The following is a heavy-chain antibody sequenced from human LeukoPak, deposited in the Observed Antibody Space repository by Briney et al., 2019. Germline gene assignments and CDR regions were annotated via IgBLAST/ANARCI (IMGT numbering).Heavy chain of an antibody. CDR1: GGSMSSYY. V-gene: IGHV4-59*01. CDR3: ARADPNASGYFYRFNWFDP. CDR2: IYSSGST. Sequence: SETLSLTCTVSGGSMSSYYWNWVWQPPGKGLEWIGNIYSSGSTDYNPSLKSRVTISLDTSKFQFSLRLNSVTAADTAVYYCARADPNASGYFYRFNWFDPWRQGTLVTVSS. J-gene: IGHJ5*02. D-gene: IGHD3-10*01.